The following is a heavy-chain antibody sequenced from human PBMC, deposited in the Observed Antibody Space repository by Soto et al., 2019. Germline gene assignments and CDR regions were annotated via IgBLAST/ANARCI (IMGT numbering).Heavy chain of an antibody. CDR1: GASISSSY. CDR3: AGTGFTRPGGFEI. J-gene: IGHJ3*02. CDR2: IYYSGNT. D-gene: IGHD2-2*01. V-gene: IGHV4-59*03. Sequence: QVQLQESGPGPVKPSETLSLTCTVSGASISSSYWSWIRQPPGEGLEWIGYIYYSGNTNYNPSLKSRVTISVDTSKNQFSLKLNSVTAADTAVYYWAGTGFTRPGGFEIWGQGTMVTVSS.